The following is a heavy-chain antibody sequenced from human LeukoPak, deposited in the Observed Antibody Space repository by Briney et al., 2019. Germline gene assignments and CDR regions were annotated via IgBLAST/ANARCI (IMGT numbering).Heavy chain of an antibody. CDR3: ARCSYGYSYYYYMDV. CDR2: MNPNSGNT. J-gene: IGHJ6*03. CDR1: GYTFTSYD. V-gene: IGHV1-8*03. Sequence: ASVKVSCKASGYTFTSYDINWVRQATGQGLEWMGWMNPNSGNTGYAQKFQGRVTITRNTSISTAYMELSSLRSEDTAVYYCARCSYGYSYYYYMDVWGKGTTVTVSS. D-gene: IGHD5-18*01.